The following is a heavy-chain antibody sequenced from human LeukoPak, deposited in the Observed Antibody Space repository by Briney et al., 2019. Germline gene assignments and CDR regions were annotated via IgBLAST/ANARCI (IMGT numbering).Heavy chain of an antibody. Sequence: PSQTLSLTCTVSGVTISSGDYYWSWLRQPPGKGLEWIGYIYYSGSTYYNPSLKSRVSISVDTSKNQFSLKLSSVTAADTAVYYCARVYTYGHHMDHWGQGTLVTVSS. V-gene: IGHV4-30-4*01. D-gene: IGHD5-18*01. CDR2: IYYSGST. CDR3: ARVYTYGHHMDH. J-gene: IGHJ4*02. CDR1: GVTISSGDYY.